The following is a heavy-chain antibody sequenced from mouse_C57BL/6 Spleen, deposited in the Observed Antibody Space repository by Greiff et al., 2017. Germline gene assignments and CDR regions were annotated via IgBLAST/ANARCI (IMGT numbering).Heavy chain of an antibody. V-gene: IGHV1-42*01. CDR3: ARFLVTARYFDY. D-gene: IGHD2-2*01. J-gene: IGHJ2*01. Sequence: VQLQQSGPELVKPGASVKISCKASGYSFTGYYMNWVKQSPEKSLEWIGEINPSTGGTTYNQKFKAKATLTVDKSSSTAYMQLKSLTSEDSAVYYCARFLVTARYFDYWGQGTTLTVSS. CDR2: INPSTGGT. CDR1: GYSFTGYY.